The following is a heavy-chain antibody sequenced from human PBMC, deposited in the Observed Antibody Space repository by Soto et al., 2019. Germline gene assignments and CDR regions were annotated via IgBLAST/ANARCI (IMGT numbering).Heavy chain of an antibody. D-gene: IGHD1-1*01. CDR1: GYTFTSYG. CDR2: ISAHNGNT. CDR3: ARGGYGDY. Sequence: QVHLVQSGAEVKKPGASVKVSCKASGYTFTSYGITWVRQAPGQGLEWMGWISAHNGNTDYAQKLSGRGRVTRGTSTSTAYMELRSLISGDTAVYYCARGGYGDYWGQGALVTVSS. V-gene: IGHV1-18*01. J-gene: IGHJ4*02.